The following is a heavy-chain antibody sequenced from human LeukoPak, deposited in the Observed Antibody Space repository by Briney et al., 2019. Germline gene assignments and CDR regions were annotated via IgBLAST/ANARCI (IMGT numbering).Heavy chain of an antibody. Sequence: GGSLRLSCAASGFTFDNYALNWVRQGPGEGLEWVSSISSTSTYIYYADSVAGRFTISRDNAKNSLFLQMTSPRAEDTAVYYCTTRGYSGYEVDYWGQGTLVTVSS. CDR1: GFTFDNYA. D-gene: IGHD5-12*01. CDR3: TTRGYSGYEVDY. CDR2: ISSTSTYI. J-gene: IGHJ4*02. V-gene: IGHV3-21*01.